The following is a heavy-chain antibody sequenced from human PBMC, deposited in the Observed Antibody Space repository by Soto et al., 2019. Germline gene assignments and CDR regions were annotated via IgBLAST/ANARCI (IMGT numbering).Heavy chain of an antibody. CDR2: IYYSGST. Sequence: SETLSLTCTVSGGSVSSGSYYWSWIRQPPGKGLEWIGYIYYSGSTNYNPSLKSRVTISVDTSKNKFSLKLSSVTAAATAVYYCGRAKRGSLKYHYGMNVWGQGTTVTVSS. CDR3: GRAKRGSLKYHYGMNV. CDR1: GGSVSSGSYY. J-gene: IGHJ6*02. D-gene: IGHD3-16*02. V-gene: IGHV4-61*01.